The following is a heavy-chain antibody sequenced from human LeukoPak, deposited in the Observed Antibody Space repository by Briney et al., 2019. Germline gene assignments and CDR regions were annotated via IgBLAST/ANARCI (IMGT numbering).Heavy chain of an antibody. Sequence: GGSLRLSCAASGFTFSSYAMHWVRQAPGKGLEWVAVISYDGSNKYYADSVKGRFTISRDNSKNTLYLQMNSLRAEDTAVYYCVREQILGSGWYYFDYWGQGTLVTVSS. CDR2: ISYDGSNK. J-gene: IGHJ4*02. V-gene: IGHV3-30*14. D-gene: IGHD6-19*01. CDR3: VREQILGSGWYYFDY. CDR1: GFTFSSYA.